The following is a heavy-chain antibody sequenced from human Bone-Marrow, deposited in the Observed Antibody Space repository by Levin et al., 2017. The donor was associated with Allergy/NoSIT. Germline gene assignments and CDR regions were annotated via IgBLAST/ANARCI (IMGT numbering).Heavy chain of an antibody. CDR2: ISGGSSRI. Sequence: ASVKVSCAASGLSFSNYDMNWVRQAPGKGLEWVSSISGGSSRIYYADSVKGRFTISRDNAKNSLYLQMNSLRVEDTAVYYCSSWAMFYYDGIDFDYFYYGMDVWGQGTTVTVSS. D-gene: IGHD3-16*01. J-gene: IGHJ6*02. CDR1: GLSFSNYD. V-gene: IGHV3-21*06. CDR3: SSWAMFYYDGIDFDYFYYGMDV.